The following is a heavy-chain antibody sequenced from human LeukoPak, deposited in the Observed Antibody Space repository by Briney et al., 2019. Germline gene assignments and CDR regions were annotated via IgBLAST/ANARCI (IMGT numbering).Heavy chain of an antibody. CDR2: IYYSGST. Sequence: SETLSLTCTVSGGSISSYNYYGGWIRQPPGKGLEWIGSIYYSGSTNYNPSLQSRVTISVDTSKNQFSLKLSSVTAADTAVYYCASIAAPGIVAFADNWFDPWGEGTLVAVSS. D-gene: IGHD6-13*01. CDR3: ASIAAPGIVAFADNWFDP. J-gene: IGHJ5*02. CDR1: GGSISSYNYY. V-gene: IGHV4-39*01.